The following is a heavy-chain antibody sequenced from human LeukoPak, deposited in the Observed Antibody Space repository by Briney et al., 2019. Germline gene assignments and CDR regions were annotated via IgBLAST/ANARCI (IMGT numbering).Heavy chain of an antibody. CDR3: AKDFIYSSSWFDY. V-gene: IGHV3-30*18. D-gene: IGHD6-13*01. J-gene: IGHJ4*02. CDR2: ISYDGSNK. Sequence: QPGRSLRLSCAASVFTFSCHGMHWVRQAPGKGLEWVAVISYDGSNKYYADSVKGRFTISRDNSKNTLYLQMNSLRAEDTAVYYCAKDFIYSSSWFDYWGQGTLVTVSS. CDR1: VFTFSCHG.